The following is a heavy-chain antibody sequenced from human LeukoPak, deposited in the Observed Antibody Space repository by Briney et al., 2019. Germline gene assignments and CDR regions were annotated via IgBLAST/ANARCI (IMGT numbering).Heavy chain of an antibody. CDR3: ARDGGCTTGNCFASWFDP. V-gene: IGHV4-59*01. J-gene: IGHJ5*02. CDR1: GGSISYYY. Sequence: SETLSLTCTVSGGSISYYYWSWIRQPPGKGLEWIGYIYYTGSTKYNPSLNSRVNISLDMSKNQFSLKLTSVTAADTAVYYCARDGGCTTGNCFASWFDPWGQGAQVTVSS. CDR2: IYYTGST. D-gene: IGHD4-23*01.